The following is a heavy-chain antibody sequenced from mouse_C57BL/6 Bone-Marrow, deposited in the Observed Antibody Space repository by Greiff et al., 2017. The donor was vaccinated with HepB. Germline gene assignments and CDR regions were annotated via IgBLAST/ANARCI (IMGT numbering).Heavy chain of an antibody. J-gene: IGHJ3*01. Sequence: EVKLVESGGGLVQSGRSLRLSCATSGFTFSDFYMEWVRLAPGKGLEWIAASRNKANDYTTEYSASVKGRFIVSRDTSQSILYLQMNALRAEDTAIYYCARDAYDGTGAYWGQGTLVTVSA. V-gene: IGHV7-1*01. CDR2: SRNKANDYTT. CDR1: GFTFSDFY. CDR3: ARDAYDGTGAY. D-gene: IGHD2-3*01.